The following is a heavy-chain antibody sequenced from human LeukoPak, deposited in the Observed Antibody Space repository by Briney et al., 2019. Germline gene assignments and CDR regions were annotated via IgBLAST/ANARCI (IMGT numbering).Heavy chain of an antibody. CDR1: GFTFSSYA. Sequence: GGSLRLSCAASGFTFSSYAMHWVRQAPGKGLEWVAVISYDGSNKYYADSVKGRFTISRDNSKNTLYLQMNSLRAEDTAVYYCARDPAAGLPGWFDPWGQGTLVTVSS. CDR3: ARDPAAGLPGWFDP. D-gene: IGHD6-13*01. V-gene: IGHV3-30-3*01. CDR2: ISYDGSNK. J-gene: IGHJ5*02.